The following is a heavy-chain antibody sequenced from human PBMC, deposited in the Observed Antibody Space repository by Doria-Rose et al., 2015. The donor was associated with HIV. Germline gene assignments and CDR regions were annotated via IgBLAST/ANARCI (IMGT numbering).Heavy chain of an antibody. CDR1: GVSLSSPGMG. CDR3: ARIKSSRWYHKYYFDF. CDR2: TFSDCER. V-gene: IGHV2-26*01. J-gene: IGHJ4*02. D-gene: IGHD6-13*01. Sequence: QITLKESGPVLVKPTETLTLTCTVSGVSLSSPGMGVSWTRQPPGKALEWLAHTFSDCERSYKTSLKSRLTISRGTSKSQVVLTMTDMDPVDTATYYCARIKSSRWYHKYYFDFRGQGTLVIVSA.